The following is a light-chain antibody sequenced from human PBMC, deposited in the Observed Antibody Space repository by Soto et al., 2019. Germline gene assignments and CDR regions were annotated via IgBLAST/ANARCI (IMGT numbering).Light chain of an antibody. J-gene: IGLJ3*02. CDR2: RNN. V-gene: IGLV1-47*01. Sequence: QSVLTQPPSASGTPGQRVTISCSGSSSDIGSNYVYWYQQLPGTAPKLLIYRNNQRPSGVPDGFSGSKSGTSASLAISGLRYEDEADYYCAAWDDSLSGPAFGGGTKLTVL. CDR1: SSDIGSNY. CDR3: AAWDDSLSGPA.